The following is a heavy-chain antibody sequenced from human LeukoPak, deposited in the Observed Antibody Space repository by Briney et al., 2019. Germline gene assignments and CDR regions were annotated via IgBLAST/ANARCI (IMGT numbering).Heavy chain of an antibody. CDR1: GGSISSSSYY. CDR2: IYYSGST. J-gene: IGHJ4*02. Sequence: PSETLSLTCTVSGGSISSSSYYWGWIRQPPGKGLEWIGYIYYSGSTNYNPSLKSRVTISVDTSKNQFSLKLSSVTAADTAVYYCARHMYTSSWTNFDFWGQGTLVTVSS. D-gene: IGHD6-13*01. V-gene: IGHV4-61*05. CDR3: ARHMYTSSWTNFDF.